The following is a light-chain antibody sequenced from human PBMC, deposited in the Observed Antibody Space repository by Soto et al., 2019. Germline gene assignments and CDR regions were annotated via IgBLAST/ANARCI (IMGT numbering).Light chain of an antibody. CDR3: QTYHSAPQVT. CDR1: QGISNY. CDR2: AAS. Sequence: DIQMTQSPSSLSASVGDRVTITCRASQGISNYLAWYQQKPGKFPKLLIYAASTLQSGVPSRSSGSGSGTDFTLTISSLQPADVATYYCQTYHSAPQVTFGGGTKVEIK. J-gene: IGKJ4*01. V-gene: IGKV1-27*01.